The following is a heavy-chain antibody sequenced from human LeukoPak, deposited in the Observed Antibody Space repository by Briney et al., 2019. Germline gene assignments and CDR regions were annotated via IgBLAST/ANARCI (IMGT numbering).Heavy chain of an antibody. D-gene: IGHD4-17*01. Sequence: SETLSLTCSVSGGSISPYYWSWIRQPPGKGQEWIGYIYYTGDTNYNPSLKSRVTISVDTSKNQFSLRLSSVTAADTAVYYCTRGTVTINYFDYWGQGTLVTVSS. CDR1: GGSISPYY. V-gene: IGHV4-59*01. J-gene: IGHJ4*02. CDR3: TRGTVTINYFDY. CDR2: IYYTGDT.